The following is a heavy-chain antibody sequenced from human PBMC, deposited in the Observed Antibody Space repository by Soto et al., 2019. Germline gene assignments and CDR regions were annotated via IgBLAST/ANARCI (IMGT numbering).Heavy chain of an antibody. D-gene: IGHD3-10*01. CDR1: GGSISSGGYY. J-gene: IGHJ4*02. Sequence: QVQLQESGPGLVKPSQTLSLTCTVSGGSISSGGYYWSWIRQHPGKGLEWIGYIYYSGSTYYNPSLKSRVTISVDPSKNQFSLKLSSVTAADTAVYYCARGVTMVRGVIHTPYFEYWGQGTLVTVSS. CDR2: IYYSGST. CDR3: ARGVTMVRGVIHTPYFEY. V-gene: IGHV4-31*03.